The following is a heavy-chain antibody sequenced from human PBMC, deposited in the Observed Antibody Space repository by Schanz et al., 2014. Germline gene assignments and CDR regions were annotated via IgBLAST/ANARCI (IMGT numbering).Heavy chain of an antibody. CDR1: GGSFSGYF. CDR2: INHSGNN. Sequence: QVQLQQWGAGLLKPSETLSLTCDVYGGSFSGYFWSWIRQPPGKGLEWIGEINHSGNNYYNPSLKSRVTISVDTSKNQFSLKLTSVTAADTAVYYCATNMVQGTISDAFDIWGQGTRVTVSS. D-gene: IGHD3-10*01. V-gene: IGHV4-34*02. J-gene: IGHJ3*02. CDR3: ATNMVQGTISDAFDI.